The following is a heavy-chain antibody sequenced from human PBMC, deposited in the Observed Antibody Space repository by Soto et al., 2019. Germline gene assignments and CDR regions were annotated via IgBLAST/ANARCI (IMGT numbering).Heavy chain of an antibody. Sequence: SETLSLTCTVSGGSISSSSYYWGWIRQPPGKGLEWIGSIYYSGSTYYNPSLKSRVTISVDTSKNQFSLKLSSVTAADTAVYYCARKRAARYFDYWGQGTLVTVSS. CDR3: ARKRAARYFDY. CDR2: IYYSGST. V-gene: IGHV4-39*01. J-gene: IGHJ4*02. CDR1: GGSISSSSYY. D-gene: IGHD6-6*01.